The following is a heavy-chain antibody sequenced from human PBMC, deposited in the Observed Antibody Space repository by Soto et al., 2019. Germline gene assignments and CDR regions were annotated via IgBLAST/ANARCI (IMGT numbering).Heavy chain of an antibody. V-gene: IGHV1-2*04. J-gene: IGHJ4*02. Sequence: ASVKVSCKASGYTFTDYYVHWVRQAPGQGLEWMGWINPNSGVTNYAQKFQGWVTLTRDTSGSTAYMEPNRLKSDDTAVFFCARGVSGWSPFDFWGQGTLVTVSS. CDR2: INPNSGVT. CDR1: GYTFTDYY. CDR3: ARGVSGWSPFDF. D-gene: IGHD6-19*01.